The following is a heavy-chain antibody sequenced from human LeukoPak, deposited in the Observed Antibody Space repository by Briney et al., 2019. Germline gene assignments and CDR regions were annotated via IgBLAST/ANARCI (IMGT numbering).Heavy chain of an antibody. V-gene: IGHV1-2*02. D-gene: IGHD6-13*01. CDR2: INPNSGGT. CDR1: GYTFTGYY. Sequence: ASVKVSCKASGYTFTGYYMHWVRQAPGQGLEWMGWINPNSGGTNYAQKFQGRVTMTRDTSISTAYMELSRLRSDDTAVYYCARGGGEQQIDDAFDIWGQGTMVTVSS. CDR3: ARGGGEQQIDDAFDI. J-gene: IGHJ3*02.